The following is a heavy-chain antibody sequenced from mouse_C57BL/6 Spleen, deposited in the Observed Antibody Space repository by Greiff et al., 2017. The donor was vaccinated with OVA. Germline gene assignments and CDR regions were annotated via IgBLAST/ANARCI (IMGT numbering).Heavy chain of an antibody. CDR1: GFTFSDYY. CDR2: INYDGSST. CDR3: ARDGGYDGDWYFDV. V-gene: IGHV5-16*01. D-gene: IGHD2-2*01. Sequence: EVHLVESEGGLVQPGSSMKLSCTASGFTFSDYYMAWVRQVPEKGLEWVANINYDGSSTYYLDSLKSRFIISRDNAKNILYLQMSSLKSEDTATYYCARDGGYDGDWYFDVWGTGTTVTVSS. J-gene: IGHJ1*03.